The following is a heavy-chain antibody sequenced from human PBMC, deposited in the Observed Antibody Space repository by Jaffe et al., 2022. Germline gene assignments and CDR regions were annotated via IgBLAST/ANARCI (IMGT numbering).Heavy chain of an antibody. J-gene: IGHJ4*02. CDR2: IIPIFGTA. CDR3: ARTDIGDCSGGSCYGAFDY. V-gene: IGHV1-69*01. CDR1: GGTFSSYA. Sequence: QVQLVQSGAEVKKPGSSVKVSCKASGGTFSSYAISWVRQAPGQGLEWMGGIIPIFGTANYAQKFQGRVTITADESTSTAYMELSSLRSEDTAVYYCARTDIGDCSGGSCYGAFDYWGQGTLVTVSS. D-gene: IGHD2-15*01.